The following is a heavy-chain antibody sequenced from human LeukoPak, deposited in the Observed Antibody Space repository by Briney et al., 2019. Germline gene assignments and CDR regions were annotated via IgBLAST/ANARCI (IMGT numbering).Heavy chain of an antibody. CDR2: INPNSGGT. Sequence: ASVKVSCKASGYTFTGYYMHWVRQAPGQGPEWMGRINPNSGGTNYAQKFQGRVTMTRDTSISTAYMELSRLRSDDTAVYYCASGDSGSYVYFDYWGQGTLVTVSS. CDR3: ASGDSGSYVYFDY. V-gene: IGHV1-2*06. D-gene: IGHD1-26*01. J-gene: IGHJ4*02. CDR1: GYTFTGYY.